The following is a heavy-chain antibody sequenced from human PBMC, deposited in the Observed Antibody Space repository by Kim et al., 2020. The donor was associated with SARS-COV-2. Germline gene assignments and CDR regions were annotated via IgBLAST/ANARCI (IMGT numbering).Heavy chain of an antibody. CDR3: ATPTPYCSSTSCYYGMDV. J-gene: IGHJ6*02. D-gene: IGHD2-2*01. CDR2: INPNSGGT. V-gene: IGHV1-2*06. Sequence: ASVKVSCKASGYTFTGYYMHWVRQAPGQGLEWMGRINPNSGGTNYAQKFQGRVTMTRDTSISTAYMELSRLRSDDTAVYYCATPTPYCSSTSCYYGMDVWGQGTTVTVSS. CDR1: GYTFTGYY.